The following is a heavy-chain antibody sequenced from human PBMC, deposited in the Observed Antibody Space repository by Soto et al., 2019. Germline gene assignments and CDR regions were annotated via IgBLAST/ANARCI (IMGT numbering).Heavy chain of an antibody. Sequence: PGCSLRLSCAASGVTFSSYFMGWVRQATGKGLEWVSVIYNRSSTYYADSVKGRFTISRDNSKNTLYLQMNSLRAEDTAVYYCARAEPLPGYDFWSGYYGYYYYYYMDVWGKGTTVTVSS. J-gene: IGHJ6*03. V-gene: IGHV3-53*01. CDR2: IYNRSST. CDR1: GVTFSSYF. CDR3: ARAEPLPGYDFWSGYYGYYYYYYMDV. D-gene: IGHD3-3*01.